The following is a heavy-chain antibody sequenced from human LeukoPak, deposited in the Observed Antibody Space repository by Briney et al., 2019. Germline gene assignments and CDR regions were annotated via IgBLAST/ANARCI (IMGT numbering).Heavy chain of an antibody. J-gene: IGHJ3*02. CDR2: IYPGGSA. Sequence: GGSLRLSCAASGFTVSSNYMTWVRQAPGKGLEWVSVIYPGGSAYYIDSVKGRFTISRDNSKNTLYLQMNSLVAEDTAVYYCTTYSGFHERRYGFDIWGRGTMVTVSS. D-gene: IGHD2-15*01. V-gene: IGHV3-53*01. CDR1: GFTVSSNY. CDR3: TTYSGFHERRYGFDI.